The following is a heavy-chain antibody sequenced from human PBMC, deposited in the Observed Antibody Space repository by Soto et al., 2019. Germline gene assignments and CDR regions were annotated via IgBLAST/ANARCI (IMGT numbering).Heavy chain of an antibody. CDR1: GYTLTELS. CDR2: FDPEDGET. Sequence: ASVKVSCKVSGYTLTELSMHWVRQAPGKGLEWMGGFDPEDGETIYAQKFQGRVTITADESTSTAYMELSSLRSEDTAVYYCARDKAYYDFWSGQGVDYWGQGTLVTVSS. V-gene: IGHV1-24*01. CDR3: ARDKAYYDFWSGQGVDY. D-gene: IGHD3-3*01. J-gene: IGHJ4*02.